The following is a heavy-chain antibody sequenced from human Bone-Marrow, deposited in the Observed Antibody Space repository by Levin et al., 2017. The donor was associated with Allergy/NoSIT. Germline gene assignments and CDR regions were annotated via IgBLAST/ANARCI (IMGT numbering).Heavy chain of an antibody. V-gene: IGHV4-34*01. CDR3: ARYRGRVAFDI. D-gene: IGHD3-10*01. J-gene: IGHJ3*02. CDR1: GGPLRGYN. Sequence: PGGSLRLSCAVSGGPLRGYNWNWIRQTPGKGMEWIGETTDSGSTYFNPSLKSRVNISIDTSKNQFSLKLSSVTAADTAVYYCARYRGRVAFDIWGQGTTVTVSS. CDR2: TTDSGST.